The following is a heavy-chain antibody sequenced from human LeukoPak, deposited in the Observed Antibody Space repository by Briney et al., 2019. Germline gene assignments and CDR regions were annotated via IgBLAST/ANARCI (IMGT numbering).Heavy chain of an antibody. CDR1: GFTFSTYA. Sequence: GGSLRLSCAASGFTFSTYAMTWVRQAPGKGLEWVSVIYSSDNTYYIDSVKGRFTISRDNSKNTLYLQMNSLRAEDTAVYYCAGRRVLDASFDYWGQGTLVTVSS. CDR3: AGRRVLDASFDY. D-gene: IGHD3-16*01. J-gene: IGHJ4*02. CDR2: IYSSDNT. V-gene: IGHV3-66*02.